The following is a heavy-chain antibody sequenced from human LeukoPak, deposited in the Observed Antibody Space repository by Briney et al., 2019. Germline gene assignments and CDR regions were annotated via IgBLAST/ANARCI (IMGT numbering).Heavy chain of an antibody. Sequence: GGSLRLSSAASEVPFNGYWMSWVRQAPGTGLECVANINQDGSEKYYVDSVRGRFTISRDNAKNSLYLQMNSLRAEDTAVYYCARLGRWTQLWSYGIWGRGTLVTVSS. CDR3: ARLGRWTQLWSYGI. D-gene: IGHD5-18*01. CDR2: INQDGSEK. CDR1: EVPFNGYW. V-gene: IGHV3-7*01. J-gene: IGHJ4*02.